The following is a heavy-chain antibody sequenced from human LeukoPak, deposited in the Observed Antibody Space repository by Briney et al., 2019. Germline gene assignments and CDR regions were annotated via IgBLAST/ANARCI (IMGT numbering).Heavy chain of an antibody. CDR1: GGSISSYY. CDR3: ARGGDSSSWNANKFDY. V-gene: IGHV4-59*01. CDR2: TYYSGST. Sequence: SETLSLTCTVSGGSISSYYWSWIRQPPGKGLEWIGYTYYSGSTNYNPSPKSRVTISVDTSKNQFSLKLSSVTAADTAVYYCARGGDSSSWNANKFDYWGQGTLVTVSS. J-gene: IGHJ4*02. D-gene: IGHD6-13*01.